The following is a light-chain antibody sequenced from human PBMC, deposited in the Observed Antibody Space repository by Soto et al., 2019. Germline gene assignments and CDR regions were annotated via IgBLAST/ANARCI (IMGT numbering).Light chain of an antibody. CDR1: SSDIGNYNY. V-gene: IGLV2-14*01. CDR2: EVS. CDR3: CSYARGSRA. J-gene: IGLJ3*02. Sequence: QSALTQPASVSGSPGQSITISCTGTSSDIGNYNYVSWYQQHPGKAPKLMIYEVSNRPSGVSDRFSGSKSGNTASLTISGLQAEDEADYYCCSYARGSRAFGGGTKVTVL.